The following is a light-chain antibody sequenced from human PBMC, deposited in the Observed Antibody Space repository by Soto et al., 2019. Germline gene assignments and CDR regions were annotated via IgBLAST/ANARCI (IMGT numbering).Light chain of an antibody. Sequence: EALMTQSPATLSVSPGESSALSCRASQSVSTNLAWYQQKPGQAPRLLIYDASTRAAGIPVRFSGSGSGTEFTLSISSVQSEDFAIYYCQHYNSWPLTFGGGTKVDIK. CDR2: DAS. CDR1: QSVSTN. CDR3: QHYNSWPLT. V-gene: IGKV3-15*01. J-gene: IGKJ4*01.